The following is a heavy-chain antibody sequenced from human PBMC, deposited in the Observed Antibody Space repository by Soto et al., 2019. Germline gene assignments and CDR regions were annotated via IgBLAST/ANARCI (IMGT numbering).Heavy chain of an antibody. CDR1: GGSFNNYC. CDR2: VCPGGRT. V-gene: IGHV4-34*02. CDR3: ARGDYGQYDAYNWFDP. J-gene: IGHJ5*02. Sequence: QVRLQQWGAGLVRPSETLSLTCAVYGGSFNNYCWSWIRQPPGKGLEWIGEVCPGGRTKLQSDPEERSKNCSRRVQESVLPETDLCDRRGHGSDYCARGDYGQYDAYNWFDPWGQGNLVIVAS. D-gene: IGHD3-10*01.